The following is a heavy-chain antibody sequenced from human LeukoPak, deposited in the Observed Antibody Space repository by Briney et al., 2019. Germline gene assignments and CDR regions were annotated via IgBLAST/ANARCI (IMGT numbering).Heavy chain of an antibody. V-gene: IGHV3-21*01. CDR2: IVTGRDG. CDR1: GFTFSNYT. D-gene: IGHD6-13*01. CDR3: ARDRPGIAAPDV. J-gene: IGHJ6*04. Sequence: PGGSLRLSCAASGFTFSNYTINWVRQAPGKGLEWVSSIVTGRDGNHAEAVKGRSTISGDSAKNSMYLQMNSLRAEDAAVYYCARDRPGIAAPDVWGKGTTVTVSS.